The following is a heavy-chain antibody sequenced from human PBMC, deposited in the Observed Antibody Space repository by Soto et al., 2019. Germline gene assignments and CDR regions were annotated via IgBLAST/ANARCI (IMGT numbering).Heavy chain of an antibody. D-gene: IGHD3-10*01. Sequence: QVELQESGPRLVRPSETLYLTCTVSGGSMSGYHWSWVRQPAGKGLEWIGRVHSTGSTDYNPSVESRITVSMDTSKKQFSLKLRSVTAADTALYFCARDSVSLTHFDYGGQGILVTVSS. J-gene: IGHJ4*02. CDR2: VHSTGST. CDR1: GGSMSGYH. V-gene: IGHV4-4*07. CDR3: ARDSVSLTHFDY.